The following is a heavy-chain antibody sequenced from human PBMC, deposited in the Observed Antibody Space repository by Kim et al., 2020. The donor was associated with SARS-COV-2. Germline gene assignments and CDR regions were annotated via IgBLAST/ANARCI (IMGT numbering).Heavy chain of an antibody. V-gene: IGHV3-23*01. Sequence: GGSLRLSCTTSVFTFTVYAMSWVRQAPGKGLEWVSCIDGSDSTTYYVDSVKGRFTISRDNSKNTLYLQMSNLRADDTAVYYCMKGVWGWLWDHWGQRTMV. D-gene: IGHD3-22*01. CDR2: IDGSDSTT. CDR1: VFTFTVYA. J-gene: IGHJ4*02. CDR3: MKGVWGWLWDH.